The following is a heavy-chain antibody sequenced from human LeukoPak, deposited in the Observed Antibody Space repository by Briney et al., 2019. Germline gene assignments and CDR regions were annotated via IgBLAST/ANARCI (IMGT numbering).Heavy chain of an antibody. J-gene: IGHJ4*02. CDR2: ISSSGTTI. D-gene: IGHD5-12*01. CDR1: GFTFSSYE. CDR3: ARESRGFDADY. V-gene: IGHV3-48*03. Sequence: PGGSLRLSCAASGFTFSSYEMNWVRRAPGKGLEWVSYISSSGTTIYYADSVKGRFTISRDNANNSLYLQMNSLRAEDTAVYYCARESRGFDADYWGQGTLVTVSS.